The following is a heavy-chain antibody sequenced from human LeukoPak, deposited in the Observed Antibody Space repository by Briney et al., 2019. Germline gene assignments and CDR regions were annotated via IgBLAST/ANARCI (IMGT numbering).Heavy chain of an antibody. V-gene: IGHV4-59*12. CDR3: ARDSSGYPDAFDI. Sequence: SETLSLTCTVSGGSISSYYWSWIRQPPGKGLERIGYIYYSGSTYYNPSLKSRVTISVDTSKNQFSLKLSSVTAADTAVYYCARDSSGYPDAFDIWGQGTMVTVSS. J-gene: IGHJ3*02. D-gene: IGHD3-22*01. CDR2: IYYSGST. CDR1: GGSISSYY.